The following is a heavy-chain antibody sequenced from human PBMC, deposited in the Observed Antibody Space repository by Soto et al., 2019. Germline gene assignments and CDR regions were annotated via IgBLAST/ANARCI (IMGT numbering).Heavy chain of an antibody. CDR2: IDPSDSYT. J-gene: IGHJ6*02. V-gene: IGHV5-10-1*01. CDR3: ARLEEKNYYYYGMDV. Sequence: GESLKISCKGSGYSFTSYWISWVRQMPGKGLEWMGRIDPSDSYTNYSPSFQGHVTISADKSISTAYLQWSSLKASDTAMYYCARLEEKNYYYYGMDVWGQGTTVTVSS. CDR1: GYSFTSYW.